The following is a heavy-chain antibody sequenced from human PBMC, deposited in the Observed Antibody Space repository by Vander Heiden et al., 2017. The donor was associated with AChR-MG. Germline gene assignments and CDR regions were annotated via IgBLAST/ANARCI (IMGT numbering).Heavy chain of an antibody. CDR3: ARAGCSSTSCNFYYYNYGMDV. Sequence: QLQLQESGPGLVKPSETLSLTCTVSGGSISRSYYYWGWIRQPPEMGLEWIGSIYYSGSTYYNPSRRSRVTISVDTSKNQFSLKLSSLTAADTAVYYCARAGCSSTSCNFYYYNYGMDVWGQGTTVTVSS. V-gene: IGHV4-39*01. D-gene: IGHD2-2*01. CDR1: GGSISRSYYY. CDR2: IYYSGST. J-gene: IGHJ6*02.